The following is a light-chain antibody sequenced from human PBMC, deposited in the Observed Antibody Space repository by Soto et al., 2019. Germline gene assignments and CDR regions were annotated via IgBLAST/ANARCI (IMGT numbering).Light chain of an antibody. V-gene: IGKV3-15*01. CDR2: GAS. Sequence: EIMLTQSPATLSVSPEERATLSCRASQSVGSNYFAWYQQKPGQAPRVLIFGASTRATGIPARFSGSGSGTEFSLTINSLQSEDFAVYYCQEYNTWPWTFGQGTKVDIK. CDR3: QEYNTWPWT. J-gene: IGKJ1*01. CDR1: QSVGSN.